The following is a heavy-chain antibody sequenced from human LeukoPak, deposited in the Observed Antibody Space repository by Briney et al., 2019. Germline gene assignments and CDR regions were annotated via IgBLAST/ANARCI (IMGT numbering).Heavy chain of an antibody. V-gene: IGHV3-21*01. J-gene: IGHJ1*01. CDR1: GFTFSNYN. CDR3: ARDPPSFQH. Sequence: PGGSLRLSCAASGFTFSNYNMNWVRQAPGKGLEWVSTISNSGSYIYYADSVKGRFTISRDNAKNSLFLQMNSLIAEDTAVYYCARDPPSFQHWGQGTLVTVSS. CDR2: ISNSGSYI.